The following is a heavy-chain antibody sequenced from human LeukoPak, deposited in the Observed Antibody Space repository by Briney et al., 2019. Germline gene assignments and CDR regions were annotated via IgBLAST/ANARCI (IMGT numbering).Heavy chain of an antibody. V-gene: IGHV5-51*01. CDR1: GYNFSSNW. J-gene: IGHJ4*02. D-gene: IGHD3-16*01. Sequence: GESLQISCKASGYNFSSNWIAWVRQMPGKGLEWVGNIYPGDSDIRYSPSFQGQVTISADRSSSTAYLQWSSLKASDTAMFYCARTPNNSPFDYVSWGQGTLVTVSS. CDR3: ARTPNNSPFDYVS. CDR2: IYPGDSDI.